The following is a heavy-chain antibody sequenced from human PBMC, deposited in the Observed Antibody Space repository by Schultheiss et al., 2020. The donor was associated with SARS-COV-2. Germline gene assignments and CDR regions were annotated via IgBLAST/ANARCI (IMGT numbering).Heavy chain of an antibody. CDR2: SRIRAKGYTT. CDR1: GFTFSSYS. V-gene: IGHV3-72*01. CDR3: ARDSASSGNSAFDI. J-gene: IGHJ3*02. Sequence: GGSLRLSCAASGFTFSSYSMNWVRQAPGKGLEWVGRSRIRAKGYTTEYTASVKGRFTISRDDSKNSLYLQMNSLKMEDTAVYYCARDSASSGNSAFDIWGQGTMVTVSS. D-gene: IGHD4-23*01.